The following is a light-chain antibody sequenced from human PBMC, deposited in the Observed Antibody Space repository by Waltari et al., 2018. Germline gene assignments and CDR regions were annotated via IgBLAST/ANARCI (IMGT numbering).Light chain of an antibody. J-gene: IGLJ3*02. Sequence: QTVMTQEPSLSVSPGGPVPLTCSLSSGSISTTSYATGYQQTPGQAPRTLVYKGNSRSSGVPDRFSGSILGNKAALTITGAQADDDSDYYCSLYMGSGIWVFGGGTKLTVL. V-gene: IGLV8-61*01. CDR2: KGN. CDR3: SLYMGSGIWV. CDR1: SGSISTTSY.